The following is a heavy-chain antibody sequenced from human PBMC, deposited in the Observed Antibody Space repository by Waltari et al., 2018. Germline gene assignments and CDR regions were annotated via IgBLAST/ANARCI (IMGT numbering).Heavy chain of an antibody. D-gene: IGHD2-15*01. CDR2: IIPIFGTA. CDR1: GGTFSSYA. CDR3: ARGDVVVVAAPLYYFDY. J-gene: IGHJ4*02. Sequence: QVQLVQSGAEVKKPGSSVKVSCKASGGTFSSYAISWVRQAPGQGLEWMGGIIPIFGTANYAQKFQGRVTITADKSTSTAYMELSSLRAEDTAVYYCARGDVVVVAAPLYYFDYWGQGTLVTVSS. V-gene: IGHV1-69*14.